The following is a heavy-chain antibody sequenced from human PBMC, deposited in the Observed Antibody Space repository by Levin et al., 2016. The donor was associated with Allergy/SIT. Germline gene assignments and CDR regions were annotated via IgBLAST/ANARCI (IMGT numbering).Heavy chain of an antibody. CDR3: ARDGGRDYDSSGYYSSRYYFDY. J-gene: IGHJ4*02. Sequence: WIRQPPGKGLEWVSSISSSSSYIYYADSVKGRFTISRDNAKNSLYLQMNSLRAEDTAVYYCARDGGRDYDSSGYYSSRYYFDYWGQGTLVTVSS. D-gene: IGHD3-22*01. CDR2: ISSSSSYI. V-gene: IGHV3-21*01.